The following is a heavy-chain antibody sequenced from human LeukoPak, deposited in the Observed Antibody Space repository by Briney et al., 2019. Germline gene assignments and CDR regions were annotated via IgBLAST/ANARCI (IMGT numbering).Heavy chain of an antibody. D-gene: IGHD5-18*01. CDR3: AKDWIQFNRVFDCFDS. Sequence: PGGSLRLSCATSGFPFETNAMSWVRQAPRKGLEWVATIGNTETFYADSVTGRFTISRDNYKNTVNLQMNRLRVEDTAIYYCAKDWIQFNRVFDCFDSWGQGTLVTVSS. J-gene: IGHJ4*02. V-gene: IGHV3-23*01. CDR1: GFPFETNA. CDR2: IGNTET.